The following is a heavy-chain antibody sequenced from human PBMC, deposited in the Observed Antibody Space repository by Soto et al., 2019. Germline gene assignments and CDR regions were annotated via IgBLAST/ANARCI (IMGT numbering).Heavy chain of an antibody. V-gene: IGHV3-30*03. CDR3: ASDRGFGHASVPYS. J-gene: IGHJ4*02. CDR2: ISYDGSLQ. D-gene: IGHD3-10*01. Sequence: QAQLVESGGGVVQPGRSLRLSCAASGFTFSSYGMHWARQAPGTGLEWVAVISYDGSLQHYADSVKGRFTISRDNSKNMLILQMNSLRAGDAAVDYCASDRGFGHASVPYSWGPGTLVSVSS. CDR1: GFTFSSYG.